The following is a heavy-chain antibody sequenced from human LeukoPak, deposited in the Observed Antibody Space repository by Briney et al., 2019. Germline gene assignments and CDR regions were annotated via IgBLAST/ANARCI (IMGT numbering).Heavy chain of an antibody. Sequence: GGSLRLSCAASGFSFSSYAMTWIRQAPGKGLELVSAISGSGGSTYYADSVKGRFTISRDNSKNTLYLQMNSLRAEDTAVYYCAKDQDYYDSVDAFDIWGQGTMVTVSS. CDR1: GFSFSSYA. D-gene: IGHD3-22*01. CDR3: AKDQDYYDSVDAFDI. CDR2: ISGSGGST. V-gene: IGHV3-23*01. J-gene: IGHJ3*02.